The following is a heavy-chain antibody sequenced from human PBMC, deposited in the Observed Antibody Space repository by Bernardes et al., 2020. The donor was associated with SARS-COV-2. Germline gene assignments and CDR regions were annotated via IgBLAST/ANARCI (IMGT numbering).Heavy chain of an antibody. CDR1: GYTFTSYG. J-gene: IGHJ3*02. CDR3: AREFSLSKLDAFDI. CDR2: ISAYNGNT. Sequence: ASVKVSCKASGYTFTSYGISWVRQAPGQGLEWMGWISAYNGNTNYAQKLQGRVTMTTDTSTSTAYMELRSLRSDDTAVYYCAREFSLSKLDAFDIWGQGTMVTVSS. D-gene: IGHD3-10*01. V-gene: IGHV1-18*04.